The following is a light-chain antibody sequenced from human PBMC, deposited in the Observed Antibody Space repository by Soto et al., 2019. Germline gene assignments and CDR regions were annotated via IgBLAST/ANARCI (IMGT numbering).Light chain of an antibody. CDR1: QSVSSSY. CDR2: GAS. Sequence: EIVLTQSPGTLSLSPGERATLSCRASQSVSSSYLAWYQQKSGQAPRLLIYGASSRATGIPDRFSGSGSATEFTLTISRLEPEDFAVYYCQQYGSSPLTFGGGTKVEIK. CDR3: QQYGSSPLT. V-gene: IGKV3-20*01. J-gene: IGKJ4*01.